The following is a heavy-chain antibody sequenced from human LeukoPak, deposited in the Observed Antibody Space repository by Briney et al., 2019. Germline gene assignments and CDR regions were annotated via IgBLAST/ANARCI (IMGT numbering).Heavy chain of an antibody. CDR1: GYTFTGYY. Sequence: ASVKVSCKASGYTFTGYYMHWVRQAPGQGLEWMGWINPNSGGTNYAQKFQGRVTMTRDTSISTAYMELSRLRSDDTAVYYCARVDSSRDALDIWGQGTMVTVSS. V-gene: IGHV1-2*02. CDR3: ARVDSSRDALDI. CDR2: INPNSGGT. D-gene: IGHD3-22*01. J-gene: IGHJ3*02.